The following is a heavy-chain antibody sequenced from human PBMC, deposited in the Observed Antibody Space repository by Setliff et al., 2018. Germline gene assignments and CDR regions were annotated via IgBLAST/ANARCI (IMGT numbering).Heavy chain of an antibody. Sequence: KPSETLSLTCTVSGGSISSGDYYWSWIRQPPGKGLEWIGYIYYSGSTYYNPSLKSRVTISVDTSKNQFSLKLSSVTAVDTAVYYCAREAPGYAFDIWGQGTMVTVSS. CDR1: GGSISSGDYY. CDR3: AREAPGYAFDI. V-gene: IGHV4-30-4*08. D-gene: IGHD1-1*01. J-gene: IGHJ3*02. CDR2: IYYSGST.